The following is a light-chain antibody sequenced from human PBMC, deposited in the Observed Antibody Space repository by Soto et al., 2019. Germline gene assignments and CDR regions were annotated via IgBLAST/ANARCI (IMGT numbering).Light chain of an antibody. CDR2: DAS. Sequence: EIVSTQSPATLSVSPGDRATLSCRASQYIGSAVAWYHQRSGQAPRLLIFDASIRVPTTPARFSGIVSGTEFTLTISSLEPEDFAVYVCQQYGDLPRTFCQGTKVDNK. CDR1: QYIGSA. V-gene: IGKV3-15*01. J-gene: IGKJ1*01. CDR3: QQYGDLPRT.